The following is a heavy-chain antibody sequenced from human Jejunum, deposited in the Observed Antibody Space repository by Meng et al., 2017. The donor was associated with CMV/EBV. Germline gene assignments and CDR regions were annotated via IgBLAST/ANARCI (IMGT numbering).Heavy chain of an antibody. CDR1: GYSFSLYW. Sequence: SGYSFSLYWIAWARQMPGNGLEWMGIIYPGDSDTKYSPSFQDHVTMSVDKSISTAYLQWVSLKASDSATYYCARHSGAGATPEYWGPGTLVTVSS. D-gene: IGHD4-23*01. CDR3: ARHSGAGATPEY. CDR2: IYPGDSDT. V-gene: IGHV5-51*01. J-gene: IGHJ4*02.